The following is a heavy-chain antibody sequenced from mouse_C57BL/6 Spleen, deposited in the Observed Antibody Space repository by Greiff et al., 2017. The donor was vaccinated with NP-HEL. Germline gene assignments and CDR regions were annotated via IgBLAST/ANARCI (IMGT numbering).Heavy chain of an antibody. V-gene: IGHV3-6*01. J-gene: IGHJ4*01. CDR3: ARGYYGSSRYAMDY. Sequence: EVQLQQSGPGLVKPSQSLSLTCSVTGYSITSGYYWNWIRQFPGNKLEWMGYISYDGSNNYNPSLKNRISITRDTSKNQVFLKLNSVTTEDTATYYCARGYYGSSRYAMDYWGQGTSVTVSS. D-gene: IGHD1-1*01. CDR2: ISYDGSN. CDR1: GYSITSGYY.